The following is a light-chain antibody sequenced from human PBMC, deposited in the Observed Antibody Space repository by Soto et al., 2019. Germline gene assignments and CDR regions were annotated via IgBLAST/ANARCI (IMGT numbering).Light chain of an antibody. CDR1: QSLLHSNGYNY. CDR2: MNS. V-gene: IGKV2-28*01. CDR3: MQTLQTPLT. Sequence: DIVMTQSPLSLPVTPGEPASISCRSNQSLLHSNGYNYLDWYLQKPGQSPQLLIYMNSNRASGVPDRFSGRGSGTDFTLRLSRVEAEDVGVYYCMQTLQTPLTFGGGNKLEIK. J-gene: IGKJ4*01.